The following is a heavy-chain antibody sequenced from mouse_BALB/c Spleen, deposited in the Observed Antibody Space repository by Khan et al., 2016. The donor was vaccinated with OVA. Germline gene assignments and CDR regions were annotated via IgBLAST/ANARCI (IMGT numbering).Heavy chain of an antibody. CDR1: GYTFTSYT. J-gene: IGHJ3*01. V-gene: IGHV1-4*01. CDR3: ARDAVYYRNDGWFAY. Sequence: QVQLKQSGAELARPGAAVKMSCKASGYTFTSYTIHWIKQRPGQGLEWIGYINPSSGYTNYNQKFKDKATLTADKSSTTAYMQLSSLTSDDSAVYYRARDAVYYRNDGWFAYWGQGTLVTVSA. D-gene: IGHD2-14*01. CDR2: INPSSGYT.